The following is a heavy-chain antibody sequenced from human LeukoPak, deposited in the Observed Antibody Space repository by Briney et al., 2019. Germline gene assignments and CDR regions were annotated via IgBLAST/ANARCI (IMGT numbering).Heavy chain of an antibody. V-gene: IGHV4-59*01. CDR3: ARDRTYYGSGSYHHYFDY. CDR2: IYYSGIT. Sequence: PSETLSLTRTLSRGSLSSYYWSWIRQPPGKGREWIGYIYYSGITNYDPSLKSRVNISVDTSKNQFSLKLSSVTAADTAVYYCARDRTYYGSGSYHHYFDYWGQGTLVTVSS. CDR1: RGSLSSYY. D-gene: IGHD3-10*01. J-gene: IGHJ4*02.